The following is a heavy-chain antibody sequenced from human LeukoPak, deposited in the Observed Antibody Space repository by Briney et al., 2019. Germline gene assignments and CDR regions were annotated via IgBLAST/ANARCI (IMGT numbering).Heavy chain of an antibody. Sequence: ATVKVSCKVSGYTLTELSIHWVRQAPGKGLEWMGGFDPEDGETIYAQKFQGRVTMTEDTPTDTAYMELSSLRSEDTAVYYCATDRVYDSSGYYDYWGQGTLVTVSS. V-gene: IGHV1-24*01. CDR3: ATDRVYDSSGYYDY. D-gene: IGHD3-22*01. CDR1: GYTLTELS. J-gene: IGHJ4*02. CDR2: FDPEDGET.